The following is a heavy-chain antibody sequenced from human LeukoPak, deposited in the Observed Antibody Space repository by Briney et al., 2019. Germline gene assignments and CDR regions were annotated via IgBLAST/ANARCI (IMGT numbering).Heavy chain of an antibody. D-gene: IGHD3-16*02. CDR3: AKDWWGVSSGLGS. J-gene: IGHJ4*02. CDR1: KFTFSSYG. Sequence: GRSLRLSCAASKFTFSSYGMHWVRQAPGKGLEWVAVISYDGSNKYYADSVKGRFTISRDNSKNTLYLQMDSLRTDDTAVYYCAKDWWGVSSGLGSWGQGTLVIVSS. V-gene: IGHV3-30*18. CDR2: ISYDGSNK.